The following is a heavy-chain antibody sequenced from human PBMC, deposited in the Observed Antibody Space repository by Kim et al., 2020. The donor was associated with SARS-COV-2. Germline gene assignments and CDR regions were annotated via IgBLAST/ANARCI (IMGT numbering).Heavy chain of an antibody. CDR1: GYSISSGYY. CDR2: IYHSGST. Sequence: SETLSLTCTVSGYSISSGYYWGWIRQPPGKGLEWIGSIYHSGSTYYNPSLKSRVTISVDTSKNQFSLKLSSVTAADTAVYYCARVTSPYGDYAWFDPWGQGTLVTVSS. D-gene: IGHD4-17*01. V-gene: IGHV4-38-2*02. J-gene: IGHJ5*02. CDR3: ARVTSPYGDYAWFDP.